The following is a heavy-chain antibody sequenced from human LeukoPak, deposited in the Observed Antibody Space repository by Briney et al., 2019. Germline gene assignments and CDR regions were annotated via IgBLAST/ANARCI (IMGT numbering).Heavy chain of an antibody. V-gene: IGHV4-34*01. CDR3: ARGYYGHFDF. D-gene: IGHD3-3*01. CDR2: INHGGFM. CDR1: GGSFSGYY. J-gene: IGHJ4*02. Sequence: SETLSLTCAVYGGSFSGYYWTWIRQPPGGGLEWIGEINHGGFMKYNPSLKSRVTISVDTSKNHFSLKLSSATAADTALYYCARGYYGHFDFWGRGTLVTVSS.